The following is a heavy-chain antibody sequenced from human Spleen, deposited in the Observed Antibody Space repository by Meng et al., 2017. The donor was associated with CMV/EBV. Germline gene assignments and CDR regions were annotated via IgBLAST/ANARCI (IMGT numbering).Heavy chain of an antibody. J-gene: IGHJ2*01. V-gene: IGHV3-11*06. Sequence: QLGSSGGGVVKPGWSLRLSCAASCFTFSDHYMSWIRKAPGKGLEWVSYISSSSSYTNYADSVKGRFTISRDNAKNSLYLQMNSLRAEDTAVYYCARIGAYDSHWYFDLWGRGTLVTVSS. D-gene: IGHD3-3*01. CDR3: ARIGAYDSHWYFDL. CDR1: CFTFSDHY. CDR2: ISSSSSYT.